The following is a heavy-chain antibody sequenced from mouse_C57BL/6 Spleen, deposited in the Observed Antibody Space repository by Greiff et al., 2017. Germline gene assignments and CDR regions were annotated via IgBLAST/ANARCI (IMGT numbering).Heavy chain of an antibody. V-gene: IGHV1-69*01. J-gene: IGHJ4*01. CDR2: IDPSDSYT. D-gene: IGHD5-1*01. CDR1: GYTFTSYW. Sequence: VKLQQPGAELVMPGASVKLSCKASGYTFTSYWMHWVKQRPGQGLEWIGEIDPSDSYTNYNQKFKGKATLTVDKSSSTAYMQLSSLTSEDSAVYYCARWGVPYAMDYWGQGTSVTVSS. CDR3: ARWGVPYAMDY.